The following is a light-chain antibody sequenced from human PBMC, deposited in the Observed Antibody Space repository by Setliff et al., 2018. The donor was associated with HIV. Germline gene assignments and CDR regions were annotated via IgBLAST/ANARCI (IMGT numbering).Light chain of an antibody. J-gene: IGLJ1*01. Sequence: QSVLTQPASVSGSPGQSITISCTGTSSDVGTYNYVSWYQQHPGKAPKLTIYDVSKRPSGVSDRFSGSKSGNTASLTISGLQAEDEADYYCTSYTSSDIYVFATGTKVTVL. V-gene: IGLV2-14*03. CDR2: DVS. CDR1: SSDVGTYNY. CDR3: TSYTSSDIYV.